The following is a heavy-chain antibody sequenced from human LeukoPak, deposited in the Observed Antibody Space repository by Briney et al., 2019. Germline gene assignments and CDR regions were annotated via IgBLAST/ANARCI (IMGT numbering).Heavy chain of an antibody. Sequence: GRSLRLSCAASGFTFSSYGMHWVRQAPGKGLEWVAVISYDGTNIYYPDSVKGRFTISKDNSKNTLYLQMNSLGTDDTAVYYYAKDWSARGMLSGYTDYWGQGTLVTVSS. CDR2: ISYDGTNI. J-gene: IGHJ4*02. V-gene: IGHV3-30*18. CDR1: GFTFSSYG. D-gene: IGHD1-1*01. CDR3: AKDWSARGMLSGYTDY.